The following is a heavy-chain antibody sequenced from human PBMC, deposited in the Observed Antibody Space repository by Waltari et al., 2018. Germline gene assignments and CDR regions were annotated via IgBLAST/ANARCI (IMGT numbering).Heavy chain of an antibody. CDR3: ARGGEYVWKV. Sequence: QVQLQGSGPRLVKPSETRFLTCAMSCDPVHSDSWWTWGRQGTGEPLEWIAETFQTGSSHCNPALQSRVTILLDKSKNQFSLEMKYVTAADTAVYYCARGGEYVWKVWGQGALVIVSS. CDR1: CDPVHSDSW. J-gene: IGHJ4*02. CDR2: TFQTGSS. V-gene: IGHV4-4*02. D-gene: IGHD3-16*01.